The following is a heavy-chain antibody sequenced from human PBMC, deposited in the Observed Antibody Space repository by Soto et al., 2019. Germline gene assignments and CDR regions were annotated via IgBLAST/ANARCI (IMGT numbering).Heavy chain of an antibody. V-gene: IGHV3-13*01. Sequence: GGSLRLSCAASGFTFSSYDMHWVRQATGKGLEWVSAIGTAGDTYYPGSVKGRFTISRENAKNSLYLQMNSLRAEDTAVYYCARRYREYSSSSIKRHGMDVWGQGTTVTVSS. J-gene: IGHJ6*02. CDR3: ARRYREYSSSSIKRHGMDV. CDR1: GFTFSSYD. D-gene: IGHD6-6*01. CDR2: IGTAGDT.